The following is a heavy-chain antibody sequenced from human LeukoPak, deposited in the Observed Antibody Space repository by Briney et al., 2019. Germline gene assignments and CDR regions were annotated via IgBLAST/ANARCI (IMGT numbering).Heavy chain of an antibody. J-gene: IGHJ5*02. D-gene: IGHD1-1*01. CDR2: IYPGDSDT. CDR3: ATLAHVQRERLYNWFDP. CDR1: GYSFTSYW. Sequence: GESLKISCKGSGYSFTSYWIGWVRQMPGKGLEWMGIIYPGDSDTRYSPSFQGQVTISADKSISTAYLQWSSLKASDTATYYCATLAHVQRERLYNWFDPWGQGTLVTVSS. V-gene: IGHV5-51*01.